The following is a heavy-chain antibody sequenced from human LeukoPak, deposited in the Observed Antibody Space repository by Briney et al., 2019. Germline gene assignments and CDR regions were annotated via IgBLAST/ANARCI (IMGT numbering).Heavy chain of an antibody. J-gene: IGHJ4*02. D-gene: IGHD2-15*01. CDR3: AKVSDCSGGSCYLFDY. V-gene: IGHV3-23*01. CDR2: ISGSGGST. Sequence: PGGSLRLSCAASGFTFSSYAMSWVRQAPGKGLEWVSAISGSGGSTYYADSVKGRFTISRDNSKNTLYLQMNSLRTEDTAVYYCAKVSDCSGGSCYLFDYWGQGILVTVSS. CDR1: GFTFSSYA.